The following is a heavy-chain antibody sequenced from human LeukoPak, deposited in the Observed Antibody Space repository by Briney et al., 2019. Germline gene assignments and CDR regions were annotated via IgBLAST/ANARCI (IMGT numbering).Heavy chain of an antibody. CDR1: GYTFTGYY. J-gene: IGHJ5*02. CDR3: ARGPTMVRGVTTNWFGP. Sequence: ASVKVSCKASGYTFTGYYMHWVRQAPGQGLEWMGWINPNSGGTNYAQKFQGRATMTRDTSISTAYMELSRLRSDDTAVYYCARGPTMVRGVTTNWFGPWGQGTLVTVSS. V-gene: IGHV1-2*02. D-gene: IGHD3-10*01. CDR2: INPNSGGT.